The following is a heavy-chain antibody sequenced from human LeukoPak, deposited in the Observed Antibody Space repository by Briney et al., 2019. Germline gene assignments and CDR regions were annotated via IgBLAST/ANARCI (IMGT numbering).Heavy chain of an antibody. Sequence: GGSLRLSCVVSGITSSNAWMNWVRQTPGKGLEWVGRIKSKVNGGTTDYAAPVKGRFTISRDDSKNTLYLQMSSLKTEDTAVYYCAKDSWNDAGSWGQGILVTVSS. J-gene: IGHJ5*02. V-gene: IGHV3-15*07. CDR2: IKSKVNGGTT. D-gene: IGHD1-1*01. CDR3: AKDSWNDAGS. CDR1: GITSSNAW.